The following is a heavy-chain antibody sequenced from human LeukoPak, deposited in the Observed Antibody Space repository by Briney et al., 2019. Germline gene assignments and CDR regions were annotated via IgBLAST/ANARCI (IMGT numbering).Heavy chain of an antibody. V-gene: IGHV1-2*02. D-gene: IGHD1-26*01. J-gene: IGHJ4*02. CDR2: INPNSGGT. CDR3: ARESYSGSYYSDY. Sequence: ASVKVYCKASGYTFTGYYMHWVRQAPGQGLEWMGWINPNSGGTNYAQKFQGRVTMTRDTSISTAYMELSRLRSDDTAVYYCARESYSGSYYSDYWGQGTLVTVSS. CDR1: GYTFTGYY.